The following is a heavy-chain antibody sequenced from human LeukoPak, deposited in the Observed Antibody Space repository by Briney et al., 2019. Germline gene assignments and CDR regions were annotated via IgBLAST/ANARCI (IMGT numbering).Heavy chain of an antibody. CDR2: ISSSGSTI. CDR3: AKDRRYFVCWFDP. V-gene: IGHV3-11*01. J-gene: IGHJ5*02. CDR1: GFTFSDYY. Sequence: PGGSLRLSCAASGFTFSDYYMSWIRQAPGKGLEWVSYISSSGSTIYYADSVKGRFTISRDNSKNTLYLQMNSLRAEDTAVYYCAKDRRYFVCWFDPWGQGTLVTVSS. D-gene: IGHD3-9*01.